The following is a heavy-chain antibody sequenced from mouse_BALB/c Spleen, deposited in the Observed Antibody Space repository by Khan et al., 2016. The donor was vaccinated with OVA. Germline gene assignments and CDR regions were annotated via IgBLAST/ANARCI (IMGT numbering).Heavy chain of an antibody. V-gene: IGHV1-77*01. D-gene: IGHD2-3*01. J-gene: IGHJ2*02. Sequence: QVQLQQPGTELARPGASVKLSCKASGYTFTDFYITWVKQRTGQDLEWIGEIYPGSGNTYYNEKFKGKATLTADKSSNTAYMQLSSLTSEDSAVFFCARMDTTSLDFWGQGTSLTVSS. CDR2: IYPGSGNT. CDR3: ARMDTTSLDF. CDR1: GYTFTDFY.